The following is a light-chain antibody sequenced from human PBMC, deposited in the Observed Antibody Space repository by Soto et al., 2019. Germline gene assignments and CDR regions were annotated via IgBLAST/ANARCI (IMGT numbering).Light chain of an antibody. J-gene: IGLJ3*02. CDR2: EVS. CDR3: SSYAGSNLWV. V-gene: IGLV2-8*01. CDR1: SSDVGNYKY. Sequence: QSALTQSPSASGSPGQSVTISCTGTSSDVGNYKYVSWYQQHPGKSPKLMIYEVSKRPSGVPDRFSGSKSGNTASLTVSGLQVEDEADYYCSSYAGSNLWVFGGGTKLTVL.